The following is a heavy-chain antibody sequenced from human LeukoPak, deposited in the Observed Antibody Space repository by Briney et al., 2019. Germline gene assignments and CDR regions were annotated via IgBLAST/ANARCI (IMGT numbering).Heavy chain of an antibody. J-gene: IGHJ4*02. CDR2: ISSSSSYI. CDR1: GFTFSSYS. V-gene: IGHV3-21*01. Sequence: GGSLRLSCAASGFTFSSYSMNWLRQAPGKGLEWVSSISSSSSYIYYADSVKGRFTISRDNAKNSLYLQMNSLRAEDTAVYYCARDRTRQWELLRNFDYWGQGTLVTVSS. CDR3: ARDRTRQWELLRNFDY. D-gene: IGHD1-26*01.